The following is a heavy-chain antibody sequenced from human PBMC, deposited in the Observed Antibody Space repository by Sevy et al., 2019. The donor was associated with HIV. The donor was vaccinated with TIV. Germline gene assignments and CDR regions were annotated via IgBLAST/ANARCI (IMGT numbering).Heavy chain of an antibody. D-gene: IGHD2-2*01. V-gene: IGHV1-69*13. Sequence: ASVKVSCKASGGTFSSYAISWVRQAPGQGLEWMGGIIPIFGTANYAQKFQGRVTITADESTSTAYMELSSLRSEDTAVYYCARGCYIVLVPAAMTLGQYYYYGMDVWGQGTTVTVSS. CDR1: GGTFSSYA. CDR2: IIPIFGTA. CDR3: ARGCYIVLVPAAMTLGQYYYYGMDV. J-gene: IGHJ6*02.